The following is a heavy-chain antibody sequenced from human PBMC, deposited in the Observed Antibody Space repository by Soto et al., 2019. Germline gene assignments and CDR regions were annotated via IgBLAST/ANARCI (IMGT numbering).Heavy chain of an antibody. CDR2: IYYRGST. V-gene: IGHV4-61*01. CDR1: GGSVSSGSYY. Sequence: QVQLQESGPGLVKPSETLSLTCTVSGGSVSSGSYYWSWIRQPPGKGLEWIGYIYYRGSTNYNPSLESRVTISVDTSKTLFSLKLNSVTAADTAVYFCASYSSGWYDVSYWGQGTVVTVSS. CDR3: ASYSSGWYDVSY. D-gene: IGHD6-19*01. J-gene: IGHJ4*02.